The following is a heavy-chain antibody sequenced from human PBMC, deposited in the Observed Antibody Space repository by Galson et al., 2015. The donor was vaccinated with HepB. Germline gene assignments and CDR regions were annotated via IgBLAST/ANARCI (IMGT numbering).Heavy chain of an antibody. D-gene: IGHD6-19*01. Sequence: SVKVSCKASGYTFTSYGISWVRQAPGQGLEWMGWISAYNGNTNYAQKLQGRVTMTTDTSTSTAYMELRSLRSDDTAVYYCARDRIAVARWLQGNWFDPWGQGTLVTVSS. V-gene: IGHV1-18*04. CDR2: ISAYNGNT. J-gene: IGHJ5*02. CDR1: GYTFTSYG. CDR3: ARDRIAVARWLQGNWFDP.